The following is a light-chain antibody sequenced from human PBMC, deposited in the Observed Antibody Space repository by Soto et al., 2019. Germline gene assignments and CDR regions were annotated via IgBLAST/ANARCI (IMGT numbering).Light chain of an antibody. J-gene: IGLJ2*01. CDR1: SSDVGGYDY. CDR2: DVN. Sequence: QSVLTQPASVSGSPGLSITISCTGTSSDVGGYDYVSWYQQHPGRAPKLMIYDVNNRPSGVSNRFSGSKSGNTASLTISGLQTEDEANYYCSSYTSSSIVVFGGGTQLTVL. CDR3: SSYTSSSIVV. V-gene: IGLV2-14*01.